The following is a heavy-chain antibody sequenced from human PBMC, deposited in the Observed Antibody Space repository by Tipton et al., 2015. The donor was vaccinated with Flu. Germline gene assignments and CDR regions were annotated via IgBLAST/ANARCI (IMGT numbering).Heavy chain of an antibody. D-gene: IGHD3-10*01. Sequence: TLSLTCTVSGGSISSGGYYWSWIRQHPGKGLEWIGYIYYSGSTYYNPSLKSRVTISVDTSKNQFSLKLSSVIAADTAVYYCAREVNYGSVEDWFDPWGQGTLVTVSS. J-gene: IGHJ5*02. CDR1: GGSISSGGYY. CDR2: IYYSGST. V-gene: IGHV4-31*03. CDR3: AREVNYGSVEDWFDP.